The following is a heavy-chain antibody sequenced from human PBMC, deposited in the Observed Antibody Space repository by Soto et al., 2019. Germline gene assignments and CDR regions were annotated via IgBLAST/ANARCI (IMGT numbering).Heavy chain of an antibody. CDR1: GVSITSGAYY. V-gene: IGHV4-31*03. Sequence: QVQLQESGPGLVKPSQTLSLTCTLSGVSITSGAYYWTWVRQHPGKGLEWIGYIYYNGNTYFSPSLKSRLTISIDTSKNQFSLKLSSVTAADTAMYYCARARLRAVYAVDFWGQGTMVTVSS. D-gene: IGHD4-17*01. CDR2: IYYNGNT. J-gene: IGHJ3*01. CDR3: ARARLRAVYAVDF.